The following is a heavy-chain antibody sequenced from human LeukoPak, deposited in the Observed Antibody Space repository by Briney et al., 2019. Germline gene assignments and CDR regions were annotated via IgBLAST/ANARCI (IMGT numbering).Heavy chain of an antibody. J-gene: IGHJ4*02. CDR2: IYSGGST. CDR1: GFTVSSNY. D-gene: IGHD3-10*01. CDR3: ASFYGSGSPYYFDY. V-gene: IGHV3-66*01. Sequence: GGSLRLSCAASGFTVSSNYMSWVRQAPGKGLEWVSVIYSGGSTYYADSVKGRFTISRDNSKNTLYLQMNSLRAEDTAVYYCASFYGSGSPYYFDYWGQGTLVTVSS.